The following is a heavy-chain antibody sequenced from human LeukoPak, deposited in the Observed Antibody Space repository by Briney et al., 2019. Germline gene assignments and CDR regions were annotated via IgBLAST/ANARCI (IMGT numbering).Heavy chain of an antibody. Sequence: GGSLKLSCAASGFTVSSYAMHWVRQPIGKGLEWVSALGIAGDTFYPGSVKGRFTISRENAKDSLYLQMNSLRAEDTAMYYCARQKQSHGNFDYWGQGTLVTVSS. CDR2: LGIAGDT. CDR1: GFTVSSYA. V-gene: IGHV3-13*01. J-gene: IGHJ4*02. CDR3: ARQKQSHGNFDY. D-gene: IGHD1-26*01.